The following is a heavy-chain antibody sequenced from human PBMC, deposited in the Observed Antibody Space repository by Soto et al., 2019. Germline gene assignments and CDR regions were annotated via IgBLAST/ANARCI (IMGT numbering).Heavy chain of an antibody. J-gene: IGHJ4*02. CDR1: GFTFSSYS. V-gene: IGHV3-21*01. Sequence: EVQLVESGGGLVKPGGSLRLSCAASGFTFSSYSMNWVRQAPGKGLEWVSSISSSSSYIYYADSVKGRFTISRDNAKNSLYLQMHSRIAGDTAVYYWATTTLIAVAGNPGFEYWGQGTLVTVSS. D-gene: IGHD6-19*01. CDR3: ATTTLIAVAGNPGFEY. CDR2: ISSSSSYI.